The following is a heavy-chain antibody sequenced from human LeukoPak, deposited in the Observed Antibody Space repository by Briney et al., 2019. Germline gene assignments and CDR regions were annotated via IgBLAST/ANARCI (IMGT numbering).Heavy chain of an antibody. J-gene: IGHJ6*03. CDR1: GGTFSSYA. V-gene: IGHV1-69*13. D-gene: IGHD6-6*01. Sequence: SVKVSCKASGGTFSSYAISWVRQAPGQGLEWMGGIIPIFGTANYAQKFQGRVTITADESTSTAYMELSSLRSEDTAVYYCARDIPYSSSSVPYYYYYMDVWGKGTTVTVSS. CDR3: ARDIPYSSSSVPYYYYYMDV. CDR2: IIPIFGTA.